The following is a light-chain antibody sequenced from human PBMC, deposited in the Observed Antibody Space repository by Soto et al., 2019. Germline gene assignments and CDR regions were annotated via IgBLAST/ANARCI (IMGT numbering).Light chain of an antibody. J-gene: IGKJ5*01. CDR1: QDIGNY. V-gene: IGKV1-9*01. CDR2: DAS. CDR3: QQLNKYPVT. Sequence: IQLTQSPSSLSASVGDRVTISCRASQDIGNYLAWYQQKPGEAPKLLIYDASTLQSGVLLRFGGSGSGTDFTLTISSLQPEDFSTYYCQQLNKYPVTFGQGTRLEIK.